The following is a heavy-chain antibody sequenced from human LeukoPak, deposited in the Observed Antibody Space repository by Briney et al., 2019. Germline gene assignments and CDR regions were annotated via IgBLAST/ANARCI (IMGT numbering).Heavy chain of an antibody. CDR2: INPNSGGT. CDR1: GYTFTGYY. J-gene: IGHJ5*02. Sequence: ASVKVSCKASGYTFTGYYMHWVRQAPGQGLEWMGRINPNSGGTNYAQKFQGRVTMTRDTSISTAYMELSRLRSDDTAVYYCARVMITIFGVVHWFDPWGQGTLVTVSS. V-gene: IGHV1-2*06. CDR3: ARVMITIFGVVHWFDP. D-gene: IGHD3-3*01.